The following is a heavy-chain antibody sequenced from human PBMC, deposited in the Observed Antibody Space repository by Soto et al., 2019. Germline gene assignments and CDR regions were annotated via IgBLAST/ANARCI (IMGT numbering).Heavy chain of an antibody. CDR1: VFTFITYA. Sequence: GWSLRLSCAASVFTFITYAMTWVRQAPGRGLEWVSTILHDETPFYTDSVKGRFTISRDNVRGTLYLQMNGLRVEDAALYFCAKDLFPTSGQRFFFESWGREAWSPSPQ. V-gene: IGHV3-23*01. CDR3: AKDLFPTSGQRFFFES. D-gene: IGHD2-21*01. CDR2: ILHDETP. J-gene: IGHJ4*02.